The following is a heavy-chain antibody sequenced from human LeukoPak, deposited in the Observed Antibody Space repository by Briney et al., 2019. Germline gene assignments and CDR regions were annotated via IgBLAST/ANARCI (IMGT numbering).Heavy chain of an antibody. Sequence: PSETLSPTCTVSRGSVTSYYWSWIRQPPGKGLEWIGDIYFSGNTKYNPSLQSRVTISLDTSQNQFSLGLRSVTAADTAVYYCARDASHHSGTFDIWGQGTMVTVSS. CDR3: ARDASHHSGTFDI. V-gene: IGHV4-59*02. CDR1: RGSVTSYY. J-gene: IGHJ3*02. CDR2: IYFSGNT. D-gene: IGHD2-15*01.